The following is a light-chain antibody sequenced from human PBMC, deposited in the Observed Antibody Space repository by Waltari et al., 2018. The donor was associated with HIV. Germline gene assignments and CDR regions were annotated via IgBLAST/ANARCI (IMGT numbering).Light chain of an antibody. Sequence: QSALTQPASVSGSPGQSITISCPSTSRAVAPYKLVSWYQQHPGKSPKLLIYEVSKRPSGVSDRFSGSKAGDTASLTISGLQAEDEADYYCCSYVSNVIFGGGTKLTVL. J-gene: IGLJ2*01. V-gene: IGLV2-23*02. CDR2: EVS. CDR1: SRAVAPYKL. CDR3: CSYVSNVI.